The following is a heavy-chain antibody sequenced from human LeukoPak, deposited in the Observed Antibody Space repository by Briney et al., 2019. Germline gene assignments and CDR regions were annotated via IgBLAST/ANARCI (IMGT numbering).Heavy chain of an antibody. CDR1: GGSISSSNYY. CDR2: IYYSGNT. J-gene: IGHJ5*02. V-gene: IGHV4-39*01. CDR3: ARVPDYNNRNWFYP. Sequence: PSETLSLTCTVSGGSISSSNYYWGYIRQPPGKGLEWIGSIYYSGNTYYNPSLKSRVTISVDTSKNQLSLKLSSVTAADTAVYYCARVPDYNNRNWFYPWGQGTLVTVSS. D-gene: IGHD4-11*01.